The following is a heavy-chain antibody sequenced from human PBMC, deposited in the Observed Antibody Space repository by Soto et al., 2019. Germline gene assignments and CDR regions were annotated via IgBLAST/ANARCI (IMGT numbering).Heavy chain of an antibody. D-gene: IGHD6-25*01. Sequence: VGSLRLSCAASGFTFSSYGMHWVRQAPGKGLEWVAVIWYDGSNKYYADSVKGRLTISRDNSKNTLYLQMNSLRAEDTAVYYCARDSRIAAISHGMDVWGQGTTVTVS. J-gene: IGHJ6*02. CDR1: GFTFSSYG. V-gene: IGHV3-33*01. CDR3: ARDSRIAAISHGMDV. CDR2: IWYDGSNK.